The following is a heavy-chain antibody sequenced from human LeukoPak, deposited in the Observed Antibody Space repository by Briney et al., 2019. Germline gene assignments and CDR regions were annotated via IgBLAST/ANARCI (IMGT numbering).Heavy chain of an antibody. CDR2: IYYSGST. D-gene: IGHD6-19*01. CDR3: ARHPSYSSGWYHDAFDI. CDR1: GGSISSYY. V-gene: IGHV4-59*08. Sequence: PSETLSLTCTVSGGSISSYYWSWIRQPSGKGLEWIGYIYYSGSTNYNPSLKSRVTISVDTSKNQFSLKLSSVTAADTAVYYCARHPSYSSGWYHDAFDIWGQGTMVTVSS. J-gene: IGHJ3*02.